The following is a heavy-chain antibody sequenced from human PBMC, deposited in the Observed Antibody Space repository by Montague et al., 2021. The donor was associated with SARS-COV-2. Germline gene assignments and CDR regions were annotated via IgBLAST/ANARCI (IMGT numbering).Heavy chain of an antibody. V-gene: IGHV4-4*07. Sequence: SETLSLTCTVSGDSVTERYLNWVRQAAGKGLEWIGFIHPYGDIHYNASLKSRVIVSRDASKNQFSLTLTSVTAADTAVYYCAIGGDSAKCGIWGRGTLVTVSS. CDR2: IHPYGDI. CDR1: GDSVTERY. D-gene: IGHD2-21*01. J-gene: IGHJ3*02. CDR3: AIGGDSAKCGI.